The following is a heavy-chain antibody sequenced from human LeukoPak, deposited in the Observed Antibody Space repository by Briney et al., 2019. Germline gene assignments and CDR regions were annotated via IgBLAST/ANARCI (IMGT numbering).Heavy chain of an antibody. V-gene: IGHV4-34*01. J-gene: IGHJ5*02. Sequence: SETLSLTCAVYGGSFSGYYWSWIRQPPGKGLEWIGEINHSGSTNYNPPLKSRVTISVDTSKNQFSLKLSSVTAADTAVYYCARGRRRSWFDPWGQGTLVTVSS. CDR3: ARGRRRSWFDP. CDR2: INHSGST. CDR1: GGSFSGYY.